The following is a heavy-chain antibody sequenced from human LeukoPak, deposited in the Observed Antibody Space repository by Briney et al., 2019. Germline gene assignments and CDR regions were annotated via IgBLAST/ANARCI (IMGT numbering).Heavy chain of an antibody. V-gene: IGHV3-72*01. CDR1: GFSFGDHY. J-gene: IGHJ4*02. D-gene: IGHD2-21*01. Sequence: PGGSLRLSCAASGFSFGDHYMDWVRQAPGKGLEWVGRIRNKVNSYTTEYAAAVKGRSIISTDDSKNSLYLQMNGLKTEDTAVYFCARSISKRDFDYWGQGTLVTVSS. CDR2: IRNKVNSYTT. CDR3: ARSISKRDFDY.